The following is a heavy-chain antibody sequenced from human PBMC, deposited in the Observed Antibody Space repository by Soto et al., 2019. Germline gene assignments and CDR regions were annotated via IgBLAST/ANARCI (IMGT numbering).Heavy chain of an antibody. CDR3: ARGYGGNLDY. J-gene: IGHJ4*02. CDR1: GGSISSYY. CDR2: IYYSGST. V-gene: IGHV4-59*01. D-gene: IGHD4-17*01. Sequence: QVQLQESGPGLEKPSETLSLTCTVSGGSISSYYWSWIRQPPGKGLEWIGYIYYSGSTNYNPSLKSRVTISVDTSKNQFSLKLSSVTAADTAVYYCARGYGGNLDYWGQGTLVTVSS.